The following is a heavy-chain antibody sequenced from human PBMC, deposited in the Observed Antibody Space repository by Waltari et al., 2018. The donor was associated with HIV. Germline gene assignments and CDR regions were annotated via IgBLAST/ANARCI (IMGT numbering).Heavy chain of an antibody. V-gene: IGHV1-69*01. D-gene: IGHD2-15*01. CDR2: SIPFFGTA. CDR3: ARAYCSGGSFYWGAYYFDY. CDR1: GGTFSSYA. Sequence: QVQLVQSGAEVKKPGSSVKVPCTASGGTFSSYALTWARPVPGSGLEWMGGSIPFFGTANYAQKFQVRVTMTAHESTSTAYMELSSLRSESSAVYYCARAYCSGGSFYWGAYYFDYWGHGTLVTVSS. J-gene: IGHJ4*01.